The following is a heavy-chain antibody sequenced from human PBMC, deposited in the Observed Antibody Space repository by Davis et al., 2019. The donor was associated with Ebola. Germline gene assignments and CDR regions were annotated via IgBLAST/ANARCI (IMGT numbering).Heavy chain of an antibody. CDR2: IYYSGST. J-gene: IGHJ4*02. D-gene: IGHD1-26*01. Sequence: LRLSCTVSGGSISSGGYYWSWIRQHPGKGLEWIGYIYYSGSTYYNPSLKSRVTISVDTSKNQFSLKLSSVTAADTAVYYCAREDGWEHKEWGQGTLVTVSS. CDR1: GGSISSGGYY. CDR3: AREDGWEHKE. V-gene: IGHV4-31*03.